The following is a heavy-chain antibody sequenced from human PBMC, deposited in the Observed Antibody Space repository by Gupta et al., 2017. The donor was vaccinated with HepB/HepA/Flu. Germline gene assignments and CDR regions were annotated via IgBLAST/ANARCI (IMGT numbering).Heavy chain of an antibody. D-gene: IGHD1-26*01. CDR3: ARHAIVGATRYFDY. Sequence: QLQLQESGPGLVKPSETLSLTYTVSGGSISTGIYYWGWIRQPPGKGLEWIGSIYYSGSTYYNPSLESRATVSVDTSKKQFYLKLSSVIATDTSLYFCARHAIVGATRYFDYWGQGTLVTVSS. CDR1: GGSISTGIYY. J-gene: IGHJ4*02. V-gene: IGHV4-39*01. CDR2: IYYSGST.